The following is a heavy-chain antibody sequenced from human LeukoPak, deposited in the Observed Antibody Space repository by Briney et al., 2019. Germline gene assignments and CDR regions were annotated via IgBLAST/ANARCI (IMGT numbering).Heavy chain of an antibody. CDR3: ARHEGDTSGSYMYNWFDP. D-gene: IGHD3-22*01. CDR1: GGSISRYF. J-gene: IGHJ5*02. V-gene: IGHV4-59*08. CDR2: IYYSGST. Sequence: SETLSLTCTVSGGSISRYFWSWIRQPPGKGLEWIGYIYYSGSTNYNPSLKSRVTISVDTSKNQVSLKLSSVTAADTAVYYCARHEGDTSGSYMYNWFDPWGQGTLVTVSS.